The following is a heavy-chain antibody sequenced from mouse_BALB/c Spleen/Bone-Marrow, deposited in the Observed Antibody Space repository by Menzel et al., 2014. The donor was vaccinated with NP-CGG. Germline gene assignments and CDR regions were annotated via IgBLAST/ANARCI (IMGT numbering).Heavy chain of an antibody. J-gene: IGHJ4*01. V-gene: IGHV1S41*01. Sequence: DLVKPGASVKLSCKASGYTFTNFWINWIKQRPGQGLEWIGRIAPGTGTTYYNEMFKGKATLTVDTSSSTAYIQLSSLSSEDSAVYFCARYDYVMDYWGQGTSVTASS. CDR3: ARYDYVMDY. CDR2: IAPGTGTT. D-gene: IGHD2-3*01. CDR1: GYTFTNFW.